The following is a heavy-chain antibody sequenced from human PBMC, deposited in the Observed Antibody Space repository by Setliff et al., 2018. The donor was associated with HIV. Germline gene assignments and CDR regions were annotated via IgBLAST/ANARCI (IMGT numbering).Heavy chain of an antibody. D-gene: IGHD3-22*01. V-gene: IGHV4-38-2*01. CDR2: FHYSGST. CDR3: VGYDSGGYYYGRGH. Sequence: PSETLSLTCAVSGYSISRGYYWGWIRQPPGKGLEWIGSFHYSGSTSYNPSLRSRVTISVDTSKNQFSLKLTSVTAADTAVYYCVGYDSGGYYYGRGHWGQGTLVTVS. J-gene: IGHJ4*02. CDR1: GYSISRGYY.